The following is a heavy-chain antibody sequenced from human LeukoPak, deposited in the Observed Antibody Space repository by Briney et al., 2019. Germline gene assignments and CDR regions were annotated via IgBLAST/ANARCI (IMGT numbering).Heavy chain of an antibody. V-gene: IGHV4-39*07. CDR1: GGSISSSSYY. J-gene: IGHJ3*02. CDR2: IYYSGST. D-gene: IGHD3-16*02. Sequence: SETLSLTCTVSGGSISSSSYYWGWIRQPPGKGLEWIGSIYYSGSTYYNPSLKSRVTISVDTSKNQFSLKLSSVTAADTAVYYCARFIMITFGGVIVKKDAFDIWGQGTMVTVSS. CDR3: ARFIMITFGGVIVKKDAFDI.